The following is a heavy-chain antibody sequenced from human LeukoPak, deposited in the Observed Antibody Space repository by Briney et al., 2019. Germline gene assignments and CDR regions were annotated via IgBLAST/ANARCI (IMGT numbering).Heavy chain of an antibody. CDR3: TRLRGGNHFDY. D-gene: IGHD4-23*01. V-gene: IGHV3-7*01. CDR2: IKQDGREK. CDR1: GFTFSSYW. J-gene: IGHJ4*02. Sequence: GGSLRLSCAASGFTFSSYWMSWVRQAPGKGLEWVANIKQDGREKYYVDSVKGRFTISRDNAKNSLYLQMNSLRAEDTAVYYCTRLRGGNHFDYWGQGTLVTVSS.